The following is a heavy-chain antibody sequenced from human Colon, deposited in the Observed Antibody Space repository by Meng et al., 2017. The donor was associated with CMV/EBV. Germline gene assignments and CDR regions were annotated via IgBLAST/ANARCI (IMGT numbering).Heavy chain of an antibody. Sequence: SGCTFHGYGMSWVRQAPGKGLEWVSAIRWNGGNTGYADSVKGRFTISRDNTKSSLYLQMNSLRAEDSALYYCARLTTKYSSGNYFDYWGQGTLVTVSS. J-gene: IGHJ4*02. V-gene: IGHV3-20*03. CDR1: GCTFHGYG. CDR2: IRWNGGNT. CDR3: ARLTTKYSSGNYFDY. D-gene: IGHD3-22*01.